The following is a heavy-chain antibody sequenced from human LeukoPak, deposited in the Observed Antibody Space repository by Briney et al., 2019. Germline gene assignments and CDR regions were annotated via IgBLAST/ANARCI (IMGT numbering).Heavy chain of an antibody. Sequence: ASVKVSCKASGYTFTSYGISWVRQAPGQGLEWMGWISAYNGNTNYAQKLQGRVTMTTDTSTSTAYMELRSLRSDDTAVYYCARDYYGSGSYSEGRFFDYWGQGTLVTVSS. CDR1: GYTFTSYG. V-gene: IGHV1-18*01. J-gene: IGHJ4*02. CDR2: ISAYNGNT. D-gene: IGHD3-10*01. CDR3: ARDYYGSGSYSEGRFFDY.